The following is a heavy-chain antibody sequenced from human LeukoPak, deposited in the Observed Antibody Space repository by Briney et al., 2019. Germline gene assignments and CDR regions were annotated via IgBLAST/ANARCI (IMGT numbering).Heavy chain of an antibody. Sequence: GRSLRLSCAASGFTLSSYGMHWVRQAPGKGLEWVAVISYDGSNKYYADSVKGRFTISRDNSKNTLYLQMNSLRAEDTAVYYCARAGYCGGDCYSGYFDLWGRGTLVTVSS. CDR1: GFTLSSYG. CDR2: ISYDGSNK. J-gene: IGHJ2*01. D-gene: IGHD2-21*02. V-gene: IGHV3-30*03. CDR3: ARAGYCGGDCYSGYFDL.